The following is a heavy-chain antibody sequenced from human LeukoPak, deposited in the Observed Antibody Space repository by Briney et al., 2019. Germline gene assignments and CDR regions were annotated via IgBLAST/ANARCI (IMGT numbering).Heavy chain of an antibody. CDR2: IYYSGST. CDR1: GVSISSYY. V-gene: IGHV4-59*01. Sequence: SETLSLTCTVSGVSISSYYWTWIRQPPGKGLEWIGYIYYSGSTNYNPSLRSRVTISVDTSKNQFSLKVSSVTAADTAVYYCARRRTSPEAFDIWGQGTIVTVSS. J-gene: IGHJ3*02. CDR3: ARRRTSPEAFDI.